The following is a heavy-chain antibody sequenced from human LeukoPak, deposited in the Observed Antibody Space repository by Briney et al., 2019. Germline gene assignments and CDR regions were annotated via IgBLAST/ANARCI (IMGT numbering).Heavy chain of an antibody. Sequence: GGSLRLSCAASGFTFSSYWMSWVRQAPGKGLEWVANIKQDGSEKYYVDSVKGRFTISRDNAKNSLYLQMNSLRAEDTAVYYYARDQSDTAMVISDAFDIWGQGTMVTVSS. D-gene: IGHD5-18*01. V-gene: IGHV3-7*01. CDR2: IKQDGSEK. CDR1: GFTFSSYW. J-gene: IGHJ3*02. CDR3: ARDQSDTAMVISDAFDI.